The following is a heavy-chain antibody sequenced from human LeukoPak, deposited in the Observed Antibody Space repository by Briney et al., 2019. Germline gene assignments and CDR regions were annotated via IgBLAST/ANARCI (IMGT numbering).Heavy chain of an antibody. CDR3: ARFYGSGSFDY. V-gene: IGHV3-7*01. CDR2: IKQDGSEK. CDR1: GFTVSSNY. Sequence: GGSLRLSCAASGFTVSSNYMSWVRQAPGKGLEWVANIKQDGSEKYYVDSVKGRFTISRDNAKNSLYLQMNSLRAEDTAVYYCARFYGSGSFDYWGQGTLVTVSS. D-gene: IGHD3-10*01. J-gene: IGHJ4*02.